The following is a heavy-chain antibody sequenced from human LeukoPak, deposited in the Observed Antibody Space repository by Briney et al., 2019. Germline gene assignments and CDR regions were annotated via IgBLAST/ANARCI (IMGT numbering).Heavy chain of an antibody. D-gene: IGHD2-2*01. CDR3: ARGGGYCSSTSCYHWFDP. Sequence: ASVKVSCKASGGTFISYAISWVRQAPGQGLEWMGGIIPIFGTANYAQKFQGRVTITADESTSTAYMELSSLRSEDTAVYYCARGGGYCSSTSCYHWFDPWGQGTLVTVSS. J-gene: IGHJ5*02. V-gene: IGHV1-69*01. CDR2: IIPIFGTA. CDR1: GGTFISYA.